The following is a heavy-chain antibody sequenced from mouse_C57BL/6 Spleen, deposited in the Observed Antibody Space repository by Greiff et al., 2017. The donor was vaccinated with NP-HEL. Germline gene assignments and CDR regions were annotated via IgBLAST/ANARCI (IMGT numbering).Heavy chain of an antibody. CDR3: TRTEVITSVHFDY. Sequence: VQLQQSGAELVRPGASVTLSCKASGYTFTDYEMHWVKQTPVHGLEWIGAIDPETGGTAYNQKFKGKAILTADKSSSTAYMELRSLTSEDSAVYYCTRTEVITSVHFDYWGQGTTLTVSS. CDR2: IDPETGGT. CDR1: GYTFTDYE. V-gene: IGHV1-15*01. D-gene: IGHD1-1*01. J-gene: IGHJ2*01.